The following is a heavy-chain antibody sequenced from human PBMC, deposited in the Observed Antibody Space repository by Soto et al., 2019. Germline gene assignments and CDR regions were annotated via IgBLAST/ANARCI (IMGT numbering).Heavy chain of an antibody. Sequence: EVQLVESGGGSVQPGRSLRLSCAASGFSFDDYGMHWVRQGPGKGLEWVSGISWNSGDIYYADSVKGRFTISRDNAKRSLYLQMNSLRTEATALYNCAKDNDLDRDGPFDYWGQGILVTVSS. CDR3: AKDNDLDRDGPFDY. D-gene: IGHD2-2*03. J-gene: IGHJ4*02. CDR2: ISWNSGDI. V-gene: IGHV3-9*01. CDR1: GFSFDDYG.